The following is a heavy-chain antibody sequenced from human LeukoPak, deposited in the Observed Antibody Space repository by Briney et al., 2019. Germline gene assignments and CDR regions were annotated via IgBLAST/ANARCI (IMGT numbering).Heavy chain of an antibody. D-gene: IGHD2-15*01. Sequence: PGGSLRLSCTASGFTFGDYAMSWFRQAPGKGLEWVGFIRSKAYGGTTEYAASVKGRFTISRDDSKSIAYLQMNSLKTEDTAVYYCTRDIFSGRYSLSNFDYWGQGTLVTVSS. CDR2: IRSKAYGGTT. CDR3: TRDIFSGRYSLSNFDY. J-gene: IGHJ4*02. CDR1: GFTFGDYA. V-gene: IGHV3-49*03.